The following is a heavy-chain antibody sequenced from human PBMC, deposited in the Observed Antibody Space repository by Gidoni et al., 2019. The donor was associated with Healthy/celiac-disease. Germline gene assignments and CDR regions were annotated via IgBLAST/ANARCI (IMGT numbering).Heavy chain of an antibody. Sequence: EVQLVQSGAEVERPGESLKISCKGSGYSFLSYWIGWVRQMPGKGLEWMGIIYPGDSDTRDGPAFQGQVTISADKSISTAYLQWSSLKASDTAMYYCARSGGPELCVGAFDIWGQGTMVTVSS. J-gene: IGHJ3*02. D-gene: IGHD1-26*01. CDR1: GYSFLSYW. V-gene: IGHV5-51*01. CDR2: IYPGDSDT. CDR3: ARSGGPELCVGAFDI.